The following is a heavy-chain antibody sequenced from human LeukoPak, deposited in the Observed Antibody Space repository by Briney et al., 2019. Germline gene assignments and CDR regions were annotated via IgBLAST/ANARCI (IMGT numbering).Heavy chain of an antibody. CDR3: AKQSGARANFDY. V-gene: IGHV3-33*06. CDR2: MWFDGTNE. Sequence: GGSLRLSCGASGFSFNSHVMHWVRQAPGKGLAWVAMMWFDGTNEYYIKSVKGRFTISRDNSKNTLYLQMDSLRAEDMAVYYCAKQSGARANFDYWGRGTLVTVSS. J-gene: IGHJ4*02. D-gene: IGHD3-10*01. CDR1: GFSFNSHV.